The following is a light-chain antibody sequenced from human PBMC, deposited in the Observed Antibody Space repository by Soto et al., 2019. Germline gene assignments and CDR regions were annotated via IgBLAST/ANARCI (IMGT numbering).Light chain of an antibody. CDR1: QGVSSY. CDR3: QHRSNWPS. Sequence: EIVLTQSPATLSLSPGDRATLSCRASQGVSSYLAWYQQKPGQAPRLLIYDASNRATGIPARFSGSGSGTDFTLTISSLEPEDFAVYYCQHRSNWPSFGPGTKVDIK. J-gene: IGKJ3*01. CDR2: DAS. V-gene: IGKV3-11*01.